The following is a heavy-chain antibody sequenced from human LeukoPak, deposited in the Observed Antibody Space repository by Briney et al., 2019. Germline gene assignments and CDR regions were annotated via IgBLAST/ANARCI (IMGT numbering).Heavy chain of an antibody. Sequence: RPSQTLSLTCTVSGGSISSGSYYWSWIRQPAGKGLEWIGRIYTSGCTNYTPSLKSRFTISVDTSKNQFSLKLSSVPAADTAVYYCARGFPGDYWGQGTLVTVPS. CDR2: IYTSGCT. V-gene: IGHV4-61*02. J-gene: IGHJ4*02. CDR1: GGSISSGSYY. CDR3: ARGFPGDY.